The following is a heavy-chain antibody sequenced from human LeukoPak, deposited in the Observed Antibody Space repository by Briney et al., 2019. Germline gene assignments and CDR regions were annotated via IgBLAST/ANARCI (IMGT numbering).Heavy chain of an antibody. Sequence: SETLSLTCTVSGGSIRSYYWSWIRQAPGQGLEWIGYIYYSGTTNRNPSLKSRVTLSVDTSKSQFSLKLTSVTAADTAVYYCAKLRRFRELFPDYWGQGALVIVSS. J-gene: IGHJ4*02. V-gene: IGHV4-59*01. CDR3: AKLRRFRELFPDY. CDR2: IYYSGTT. CDR1: GGSIRSYY. D-gene: IGHD3-10*01.